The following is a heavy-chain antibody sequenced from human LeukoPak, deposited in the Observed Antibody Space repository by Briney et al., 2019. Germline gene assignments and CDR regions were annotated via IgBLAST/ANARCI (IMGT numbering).Heavy chain of an antibody. V-gene: IGHV3-23*01. J-gene: IGHJ4*02. D-gene: IGHD3-22*01. CDR2: ISGSGGST. Sequence: GGSLRLSCAASGFTFSSYAMSWVRQAPGKGLEWVSAISGSGGSTYYADSVKGRFTISRDNSKNTLYLQMNSLRAEDTAVYYCAKDGHLTMIVVVITFLWLDYWGQGTLVTVPS. CDR3: AKDGHLTMIVVVITFLWLDY. CDR1: GFTFSSYA.